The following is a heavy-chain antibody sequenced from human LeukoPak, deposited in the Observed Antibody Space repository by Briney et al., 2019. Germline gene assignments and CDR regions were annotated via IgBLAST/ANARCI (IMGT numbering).Heavy chain of an antibody. CDR1: GGSMKTYS. V-gene: IGHV4-59*08. D-gene: IGHD1-26*01. CDR2: ISYSGDT. J-gene: IGHJ4*02. CDR3: ARHEGGGTYPLDY. Sequence: SETLSLTCTVSGGSMKTYSWSWIRQPPGKGLEWIGYISYSGDTNYNPSLKSRLTISIDTSKNQFSLKLNSVTAADTALYYCARHEGGGTYPLDYWGQGTLVTVSS.